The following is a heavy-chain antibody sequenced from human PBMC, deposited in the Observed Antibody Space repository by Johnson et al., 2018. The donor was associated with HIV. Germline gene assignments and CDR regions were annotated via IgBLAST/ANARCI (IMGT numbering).Heavy chain of an antibody. CDR1: GFTFSKYG. V-gene: IGHV3-33*03. J-gene: IGHJ3*02. D-gene: IGHD4-23*01. Sequence: QVQLVESGGGVVQPGGSLRLSCVASGFTFSKYGMHWVRQAPGKGLEWVAVIWFDGSNENYTDSVKGRFTVSRDNSKNTLYLQMNSLRGEDTALYYCAKSPGKDHGGKSGAFDIWGQGTMVTVSS. CDR3: AKSPGKDHGGKSGAFDI. CDR2: IWFDGSNE.